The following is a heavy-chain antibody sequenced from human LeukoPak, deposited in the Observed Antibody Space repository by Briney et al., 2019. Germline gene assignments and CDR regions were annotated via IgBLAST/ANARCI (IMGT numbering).Heavy chain of an antibody. CDR3: TRLGRPVREHDASLI. J-gene: IGHJ3*02. CDR1: VGFFWCYH. V-gene: IGHV4-34*01. Sequence: SETLSLTCTLCVGFFWCYHWLWIRQPPGKGLEWIGEINHSGSTNYNPSLKSRVTISVDTSKDQFTLKRSSVTAADTPVYYSTRLGRPVREHDASLISGQGTMVTVSS. D-gene: IGHD1-26*01. CDR2: INHSGST.